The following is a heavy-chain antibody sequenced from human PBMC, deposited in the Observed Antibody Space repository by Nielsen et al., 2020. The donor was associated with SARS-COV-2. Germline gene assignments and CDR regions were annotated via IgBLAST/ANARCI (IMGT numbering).Heavy chain of an antibody. V-gene: IGHV3-64D*06. CDR2: ISSNGGST. CDR3: VKPQGPARYFDY. D-gene: IGHD2-2*01. J-gene: IGHJ4*02. Sequence: GESLKISCSASGFTFSSYAMHWVRQAPGKGLEYVSAISSNGGSTYYADSVKGRFTISRDNSKNTLYLQMSSLRTEDTAVYYCVKPQGPARYFDYWGQGTLVTASS. CDR1: GFTFSSYA.